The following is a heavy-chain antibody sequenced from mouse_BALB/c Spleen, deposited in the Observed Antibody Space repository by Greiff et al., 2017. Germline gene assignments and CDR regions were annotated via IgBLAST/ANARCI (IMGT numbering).Heavy chain of an antibody. D-gene: IGHD1-1*01. V-gene: IGHV5-12-2*01. CDR2: ISNGGGST. CDR1: GFTFSSYT. J-gene: IGHJ1*01. CDR3: ARRGVITTAFDV. Sequence: EVMLVESGGGLVQPGGSLKLSCAASGFTFSSYTMSWVRQTPEKRLEWVAYISNGGGSTYYPDTVKGRFTISRDNAKNTLYLQMSSLKSEDTAMYYCARRGVITTAFDVWGAGTTVTVSS.